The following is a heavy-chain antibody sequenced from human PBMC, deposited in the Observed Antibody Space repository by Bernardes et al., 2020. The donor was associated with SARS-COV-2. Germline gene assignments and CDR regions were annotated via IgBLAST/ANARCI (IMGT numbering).Heavy chain of an antibody. J-gene: IGHJ6*02. V-gene: IGHV3-21*01. CDR1: GFTFSSYS. CDR3: ARDRWYYDSSGYYPDYYYYGMDV. Sequence: GGSLRLSCAASGFTFSSYSMNWVRQAPGKGLEWVSSISSSSSYIYYADSVKGRFTISRDNAKNSLYLQMNSLRAEDTAVYYCARDRWYYDSSGYYPDYYYYGMDVWGQGTTVTVSS. D-gene: IGHD3-22*01. CDR2: ISSSSSYI.